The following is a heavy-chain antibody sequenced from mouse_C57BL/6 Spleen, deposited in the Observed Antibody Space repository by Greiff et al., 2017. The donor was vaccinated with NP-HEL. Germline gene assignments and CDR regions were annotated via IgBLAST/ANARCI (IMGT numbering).Heavy chain of an antibody. Sequence: EVQVVESGGGLVKPGGSLKLSCAASGFTFSSYTMSWVRQTPEKRLEWVATISGGGGNTYYPDSVKGRFTISRDNAKNTLYLQMSSLRSEDTALYYCARRNGSIPYAMDYWGQGTSVTVSS. D-gene: IGHD1-1*01. V-gene: IGHV5-9*01. CDR2: ISGGGGNT. CDR3: ARRNGSIPYAMDY. J-gene: IGHJ4*01. CDR1: GFTFSSYT.